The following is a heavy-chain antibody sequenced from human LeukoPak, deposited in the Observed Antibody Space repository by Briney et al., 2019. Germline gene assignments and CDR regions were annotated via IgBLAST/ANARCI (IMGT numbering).Heavy chain of an antibody. CDR3: AREKGVLVGATSRYFDY. CDR2: IIPIFGTA. Sequence: GSSVKVSCKASGGTFSSYAISWVRQAPGQGLEWMGGIIPIFGTANYAQKFQGRVTITTDESTSTAYMELSSLRSEDTAVYYCAREKGVLVGATSRYFDYWGQGTLVTVSS. J-gene: IGHJ4*02. V-gene: IGHV1-69*05. CDR1: GGTFSSYA. D-gene: IGHD1-26*01.